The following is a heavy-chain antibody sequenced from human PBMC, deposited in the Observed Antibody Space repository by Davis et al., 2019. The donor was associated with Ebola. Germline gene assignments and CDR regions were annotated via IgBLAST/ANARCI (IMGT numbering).Heavy chain of an antibody. V-gene: IGHV1-69*13. Sequence: SVQVSCKASGGPFSSYAISWVRQAPGQGLEWMGGIIPIFGTRNYAQKFQGRVTITADESTSTAYMELSSLRSEDTAVYYCALADGYNYLNWYFDLWGRGTLVTVSS. CDR3: ALADGYNYLNWYFDL. D-gene: IGHD5-24*01. J-gene: IGHJ2*01. CDR1: GGPFSSYA. CDR2: IIPIFGTR.